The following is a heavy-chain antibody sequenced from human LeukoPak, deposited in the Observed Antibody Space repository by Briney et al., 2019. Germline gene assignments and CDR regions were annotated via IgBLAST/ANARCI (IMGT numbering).Heavy chain of an antibody. V-gene: IGHV3-73*01. J-gene: IGHJ4*02. CDR3: TTHSSKYYYDSSGYYSDY. CDR2: IRSKANSYAT. D-gene: IGHD3-22*01. CDR1: GFTFSGSA. Sequence: QSGGSLRPSCAASGFTFSGSAMHWVRQASGKGLEWVGRIRSKANSYATAYAASVKGRFTISRDDSKNTAYLQMNSLKTEDTAVYYCTTHSSKYYYDSSGYYSDYWGQGTLVTVSS.